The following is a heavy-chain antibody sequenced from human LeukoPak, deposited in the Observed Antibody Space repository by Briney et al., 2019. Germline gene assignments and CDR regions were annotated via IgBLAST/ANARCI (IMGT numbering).Heavy chain of an antibody. CDR3: ASPHSHCSSTSCPVYGMDV. CDR2: IWYDGSNK. Sequence: GGSLRLSCAASGFTFSSYGMHWVRQAPGKGLEWVAVIWYDGSNKYYADSVKGRFTISRDNSKNTLYLQMNSLRAEDTAVYYCASPHSHCSSTSCPVYGMDVWGQGTTVAVSS. CDR1: GFTFSSYG. D-gene: IGHD2-2*01. V-gene: IGHV3-33*01. J-gene: IGHJ6*02.